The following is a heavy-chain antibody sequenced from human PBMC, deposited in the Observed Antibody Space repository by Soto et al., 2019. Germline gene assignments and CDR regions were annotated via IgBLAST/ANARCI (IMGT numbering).Heavy chain of an antibody. CDR3: ARVAFSYFGMDV. V-gene: IGHV4-4*07. Sequence: SETLSLTCSVPGGAISSYYWSWVRQPAGKGLEWIGRVFSSGSTNYNASLKSRVSMSIDTSKNEVSLTLRSVTAADTAVYYCARVAFSYFGMDVGGPGTTVT. CDR1: GGAISSYY. J-gene: IGHJ6*02. CDR2: VFSSGST. D-gene: IGHD3-3*02.